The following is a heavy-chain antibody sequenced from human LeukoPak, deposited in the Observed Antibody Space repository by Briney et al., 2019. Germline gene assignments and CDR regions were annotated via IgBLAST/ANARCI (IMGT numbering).Heavy chain of an antibody. D-gene: IGHD5-18*01. Sequence: SETLSLTCTVSGGSISSYYWSWIRQPPGKGLEWIGYIYYSGSTNYNPSLKSRVTISVDTSKNQFSLKLSSVTAADTAVYYCARREGQLWSRDWYFDLWGRGTLVTVSS. J-gene: IGHJ2*01. V-gene: IGHV4-59*08. CDR3: ARREGQLWSRDWYFDL. CDR2: IYYSGST. CDR1: GGSISSYY.